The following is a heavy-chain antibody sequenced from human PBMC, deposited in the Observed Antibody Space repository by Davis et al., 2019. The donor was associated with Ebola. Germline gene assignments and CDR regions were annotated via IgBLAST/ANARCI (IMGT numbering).Heavy chain of an antibody. CDR2: IDNTGST. V-gene: IGHV4-59*08. CDR1: GYSISSYY. Sequence: MPSETLSLTCTVSGYSISSYYWSWIRQPPGKGLEWVAYIDNTGSTNYNPSLKSRVSISVDTSKNQFSLKLSSVTAADTAVYYCARHPGYDVDYWGQGTLVTVSS. CDR3: ARHPGYDVDY. J-gene: IGHJ4*02. D-gene: IGHD5-12*01.